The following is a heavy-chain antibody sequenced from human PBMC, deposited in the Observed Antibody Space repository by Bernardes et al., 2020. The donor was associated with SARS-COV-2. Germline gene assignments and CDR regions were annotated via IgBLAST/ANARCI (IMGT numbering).Heavy chain of an antibody. CDR2: ISYDGSNK. V-gene: IGHV3-30-3*01. CDR3: ARDWSSSSEGPDY. J-gene: IGHJ4*02. D-gene: IGHD6-6*01. Sequence: GGSLRLSCAASGFTFSSYAMHWVRQAPGKGLEWVAVISYDGSNKYYADSVKGRFTISRDNSKNTLYLQMNSLRAEDTAVYYCARDWSSSSEGPDYWGQGTLVTVSS. CDR1: GFTFSSYA.